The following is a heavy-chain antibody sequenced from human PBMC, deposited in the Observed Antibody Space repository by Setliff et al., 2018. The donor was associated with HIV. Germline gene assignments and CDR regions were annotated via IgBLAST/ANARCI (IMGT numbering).Heavy chain of an antibody. CDR3: AKIRNRDYFDNSGYYSPYYFDY. V-gene: IGHV1-69*13. Sequence: ASVKVSCKASGGTFSSYAMSWVRQAPGQGLEWMGGIIPIFGTPTYAQKFQGRVTITADEFTTTAYMELSSLRSEDTAVYYCAKIRNRDYFDNSGYYSPYYFDYWGQGTLVTVSS. CDR1: GGTFSSYA. CDR2: IIPIFGTP. D-gene: IGHD3-22*01. J-gene: IGHJ4*02.